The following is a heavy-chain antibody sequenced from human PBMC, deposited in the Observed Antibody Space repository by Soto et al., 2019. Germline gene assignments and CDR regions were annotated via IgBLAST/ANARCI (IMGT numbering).Heavy chain of an antibody. CDR2: INPNSGGT. CDR1: GYTFTGYY. D-gene: IGHD2-2*01. V-gene: IGHV1-2*04. Sequence: ASVKVSCKASGYTFTGYYMHWVRQAPGQGLEWMGWINPNSGGTNYAQKFQGWVTMTRDTSISTAHMELSRLRSDDTAVYYCARESGHCGSTSCYFWRYFLNYGMDVWGQGTTVTVSS. CDR3: ARESGHCGSTSCYFWRYFLNYGMDV. J-gene: IGHJ6*02.